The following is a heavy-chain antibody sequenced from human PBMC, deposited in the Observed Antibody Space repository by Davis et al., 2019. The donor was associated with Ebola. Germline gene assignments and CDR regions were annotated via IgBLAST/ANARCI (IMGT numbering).Heavy chain of an antibody. V-gene: IGHV3-74*01. CDR3: ARMSSSWYYYYYGMDV. CDR2: INSDGSST. D-gene: IGHD6-13*01. J-gene: IGHJ6*02. Sequence: GESLKISCVASGLTFTNNWIFWVRQAPGKGLVWVSRINSDGSSTSYADSVKGRFTISRDNAKNTLYLQMNSLRAEDTAVYYCARMSSSWYYYYYGMDVWGQGTTVTVSS. CDR1: GLTFTNNW.